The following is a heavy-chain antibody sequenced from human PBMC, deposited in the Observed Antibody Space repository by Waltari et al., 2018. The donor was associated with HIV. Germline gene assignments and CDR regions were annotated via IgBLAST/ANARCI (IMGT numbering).Heavy chain of an antibody. V-gene: IGHV3-23*01. CDR2: IGGSDGTT. J-gene: IGHJ4*02. Sequence: EVQLLESGGGLVLPGGSLRLSCVASGFTFNNYAMTWVRQAPGKGLEGVSTIGGSDGTTYYADSVKGRFTISRDNFKNTLYLQMNSLRAEDTAIYFCANTHDYGDYRPFDYWGPGALVTVSS. D-gene: IGHD4-17*01. CDR1: GFTFNNYA. CDR3: ANTHDYGDYRPFDY.